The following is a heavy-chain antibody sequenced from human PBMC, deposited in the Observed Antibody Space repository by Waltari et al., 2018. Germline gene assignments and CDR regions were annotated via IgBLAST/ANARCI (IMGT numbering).Heavy chain of an antibody. CDR1: GFTLRSYA. V-gene: IGHV3-30-3*01. CDR2: ISYDGSNK. D-gene: IGHD4-17*01. J-gene: IGHJ1*01. Sequence: QVQLVESGGGVVQPGRSLRLSCAASGFTLRSYAIHWFRQAPGKGLEWVAVISYDGSNKYYADSVKGRFTISRDNSKNTLYLQMNSLRAEDTAVYYCARGDYGDYAEYFQHWGQGTLVTVSS. CDR3: ARGDYGDYAEYFQH.